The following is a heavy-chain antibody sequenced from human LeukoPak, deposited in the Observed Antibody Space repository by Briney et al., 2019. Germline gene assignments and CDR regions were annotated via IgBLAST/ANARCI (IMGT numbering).Heavy chain of an antibody. V-gene: IGHV3-7*03. CDR1: GFTFSSYA. J-gene: IGHJ1*01. Sequence: GGSLRLSCAASGFTFSSYAMSWVRQAPGKGLEWVANIKQDGSEKYYVDSVKGRFTISRDNAKNSLYLQMNSLRAEDTAVYYCAKYYDKGYFQHWGQGTLVTVSS. CDR2: IKQDGSEK. CDR3: AKYYDKGYFQH. D-gene: IGHD3-22*01.